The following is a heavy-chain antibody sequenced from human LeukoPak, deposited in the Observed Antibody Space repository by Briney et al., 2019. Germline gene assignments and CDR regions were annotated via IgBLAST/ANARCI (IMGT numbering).Heavy chain of an antibody. D-gene: IGHD3-10*01. Sequence: GASVKVSCKASGYTFTGYHMHWVRQAPGQGLEWMGWINPNSGGTNYAQKFQGRVTMTRDTSISTAYMELSRLRSDDTAVYYCARDLSVGTYYYGSGSYTSNYWGQGTLVTVSS. CDR2: INPNSGGT. V-gene: IGHV1-2*02. CDR3: ARDLSVGTYYYGSGSYTSNY. J-gene: IGHJ4*02. CDR1: GYTFTGYH.